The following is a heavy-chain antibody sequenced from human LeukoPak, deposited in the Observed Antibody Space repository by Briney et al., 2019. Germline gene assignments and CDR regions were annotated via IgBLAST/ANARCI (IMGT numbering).Heavy chain of an antibody. CDR3: ARRAMSPGITRYYFDS. CDR1: GDSLARSGSS. CDR2: TYPSGST. V-gene: IGHV4-39*01. Sequence: SETLSLTCTVSGDSLARSGSSWGWIRQPPGKSLVWIGNTYPSGSTYYNSSLKSRASISLDTSKSQFSLTLRSVTAADTAVYFCARRAMSPGITRYYFDSWGQGILVTVSS. J-gene: IGHJ4*02. D-gene: IGHD3-10*01.